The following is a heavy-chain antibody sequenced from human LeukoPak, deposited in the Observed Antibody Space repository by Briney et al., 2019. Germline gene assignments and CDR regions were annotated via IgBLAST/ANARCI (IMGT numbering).Heavy chain of an antibody. CDR3: AGGYCSSTSCLTDY. CDR2: IYPGESIYASENT. V-gene: IGHV4-4*07. J-gene: IGHJ4*02. D-gene: IGHD2-2*01. Sequence: SETLSLTCSVSGVSISAYYWSWIRQPAGKGLEWIGRIYPGESIYASENTNYNPSLKSRVSMSGDTSKNQVSLKLRSVTAADTAVYYCAGGYCSSTSCLTDYWGQGTLVTVSS. CDR1: GVSISAYY.